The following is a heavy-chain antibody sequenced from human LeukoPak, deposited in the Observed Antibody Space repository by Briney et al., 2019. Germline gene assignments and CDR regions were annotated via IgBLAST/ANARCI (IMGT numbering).Heavy chain of an antibody. Sequence: SETLSLTCTVSGYSISSTYYWGWLRQPPGKGLEWVGSVFHSGNTYYNPSLKSRLTISVDTSKNQFSLKLSSVTAADTAVYYCARLVSLVIPRYYYYMDVWGKGTTVTISS. CDR3: ARLVSLVIPRYYYYMDV. J-gene: IGHJ6*03. D-gene: IGHD3-9*01. V-gene: IGHV4-38-2*02. CDR1: GYSISSTYY. CDR2: VFHSGNT.